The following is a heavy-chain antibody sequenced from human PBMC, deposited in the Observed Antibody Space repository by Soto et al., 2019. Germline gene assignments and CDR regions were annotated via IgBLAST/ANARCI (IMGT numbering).Heavy chain of an antibody. V-gene: IGHV3-23*01. CDR2: ISPNGQGI. CDR3: AKDRRYPRDYFHY. J-gene: IGHJ4*02. D-gene: IGHD1-20*01. Sequence: EVQLLESGGGLVQPGGSLRLSCAASGFSLNNYDMSWVRQAPGKGLEWVSAISPNGQGIYYADSVKGRFIISKDNSKNKVSLHMDSLTADDPAVYFCAKDRRYPRDYFHYWGQGTLVTVSS. CDR1: GFSLNNYD.